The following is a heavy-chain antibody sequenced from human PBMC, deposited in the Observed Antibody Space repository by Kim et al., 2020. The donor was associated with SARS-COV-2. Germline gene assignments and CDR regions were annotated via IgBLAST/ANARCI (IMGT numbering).Heavy chain of an antibody. CDR1: GGSISSSSYY. J-gene: IGHJ5*02. V-gene: IGHV4-39*01. D-gene: IGHD2-2*01. CDR2: IYYSGST. CDR3: ARKGTFYCSSTSCLNWFDP. Sequence: SETLSLTCTVSGGSISSSSYYWGWIRQPPGKGLEWIGSIYYSGSTYYNPSLKSRVTISVDTSKNQFSLKLSSVTAADTAVYYCARKGTFYCSSTSCLNWFDPWGQGTLVTVSS.